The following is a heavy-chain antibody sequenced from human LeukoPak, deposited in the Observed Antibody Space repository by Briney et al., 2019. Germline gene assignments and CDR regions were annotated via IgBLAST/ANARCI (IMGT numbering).Heavy chain of an antibody. Sequence: SETLSLTCTASGGSIRSSSYYWGWIRQPPGKGLEWIGSIYYSGSPYYNPSLKSRVTISVDTSKKQFSLKLSSVTAADTAVYYCASGNYYGSGSYYRAIDYWGQGTLVTVSS. V-gene: IGHV4-39*01. CDR3: ASGNYYGSGSYYRAIDY. CDR1: GGSIRSSSYY. D-gene: IGHD3-10*01. CDR2: IYYSGSP. J-gene: IGHJ4*02.